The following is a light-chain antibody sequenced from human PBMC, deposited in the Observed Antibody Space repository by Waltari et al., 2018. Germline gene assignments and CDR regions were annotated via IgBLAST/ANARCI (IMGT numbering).Light chain of an antibody. Sequence: DIQMTQSPSSLSASVGDRVTVTCRASEDIDKELSWYQQKPGKAPTLLIYAASSLQTGVSSRFSGSGSGTDFTLTISSLQPEDVATYYCQQDYTTPLTFGGGIKVEIK. V-gene: IGKV1-27*01. CDR3: QQDYTTPLT. J-gene: IGKJ4*01. CDR1: EDIDKE. CDR2: AAS.